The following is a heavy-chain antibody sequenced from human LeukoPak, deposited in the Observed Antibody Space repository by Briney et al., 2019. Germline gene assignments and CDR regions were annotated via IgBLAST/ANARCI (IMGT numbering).Heavy chain of an antibody. V-gene: IGHV3-21*01. D-gene: IGHD2-15*01. CDR1: GFTFSSYS. CDR3: ARGVVSPIRSDY. Sequence: GGSLRLSCAASGFTFSSYSMNWVRQAPGKGLEWVSSISSSSSYIYYADSVKGRFTISRDNAKNSLYLQMNSLRAEDTAVYYCARGVVSPIRSDYWGQGTLVTVSS. CDR2: ISSSSSYI. J-gene: IGHJ4*02.